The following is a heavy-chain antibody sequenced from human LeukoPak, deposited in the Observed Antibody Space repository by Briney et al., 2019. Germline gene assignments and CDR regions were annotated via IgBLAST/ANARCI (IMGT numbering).Heavy chain of an antibody. D-gene: IGHD2-15*01. CDR3: ARGSRSTHFDY. V-gene: IGHV3-9*01. J-gene: IGHJ4*02. CDR1: GNYW. Sequence: GGSLRLSCAASGNYWMHWVRQAPGKGLEWVSGISWNSGSIGYADSVKGRFTISRDNAKNSLYLQMNSLRAEDTALYYCARGSRSTHFDYWGQGTLVTVSS. CDR2: ISWNSGSI.